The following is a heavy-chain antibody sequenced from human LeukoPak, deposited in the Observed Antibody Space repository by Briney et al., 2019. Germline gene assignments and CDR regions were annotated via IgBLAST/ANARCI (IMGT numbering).Heavy chain of an antibody. D-gene: IGHD2-15*01. Sequence: GGSLRLSCAASGFTFSNYAMSWVRQAPGKGLEWVSAISGSGGSTFYADSVKGRFTISGDNAKNTLYLQMNSLRADDTAVYYCTRSGRGGAFDIWGPGTMVTVSS. CDR1: GFTFSNYA. CDR2: ISGSGGST. CDR3: TRSGRGGAFDI. J-gene: IGHJ3*02. V-gene: IGHV3-23*01.